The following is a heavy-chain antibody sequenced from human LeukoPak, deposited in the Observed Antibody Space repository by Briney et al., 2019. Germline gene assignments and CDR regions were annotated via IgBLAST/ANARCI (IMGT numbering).Heavy chain of an antibody. CDR2: IIPILGIA. V-gene: IGHV1-69*02. J-gene: IGHJ4*02. Sequence: ASVKVSCKASGGTFSSYTISWVRQAPGQGLEWMGRIIPILGIANYAQKFQGRVTITADKSTSTAYMELSSLRSEDTAVYYCARTEMTTVTPIDYWGQGTLVTVSS. CDR1: GGTFSSYT. CDR3: ARTEMTTVTPIDY. D-gene: IGHD4-17*01.